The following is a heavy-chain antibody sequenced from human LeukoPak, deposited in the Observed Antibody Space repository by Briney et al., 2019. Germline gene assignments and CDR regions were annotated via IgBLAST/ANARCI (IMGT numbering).Heavy chain of an antibody. CDR1: GFTFSDYS. CDR2: INAGGNTV. V-gene: IGHV3-11*01. D-gene: IGHD6-13*01. Sequence: GGSLRLSCAASGFTFSDYSMSWIRQAPGKGLEWVSHINAGGNTVYYADSVKGRFTFPRDNAKNSLYLQMTSLRAEDTAIYYCVRDPAPSSTWGFDSWGQGALVTVSS. CDR3: VRDPAPSSTWGFDS. J-gene: IGHJ4*02.